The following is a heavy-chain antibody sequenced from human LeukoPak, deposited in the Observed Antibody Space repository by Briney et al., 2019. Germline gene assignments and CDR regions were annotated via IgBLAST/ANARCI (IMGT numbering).Heavy chain of an antibody. D-gene: IGHD6-13*01. V-gene: IGHV3-48*03. CDR1: GFTFSSYE. J-gene: IGHJ4*02. CDR3: ARDYRYGYPSSWYHLVQIDL. CDR2: ISSSGSTI. Sequence: GGSLRLSCAASGFTFSSYEMNWVRQAPGKGLEWVSYISSSGSTIYYADSVKGRFTISRDNAKNSLYLQMNSLRAEDTAVYYCARDYRYGYPSSWYHLVQIDLWGQGILVTVSS.